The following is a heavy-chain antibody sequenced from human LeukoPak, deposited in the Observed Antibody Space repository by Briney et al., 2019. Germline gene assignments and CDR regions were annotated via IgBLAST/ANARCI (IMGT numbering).Heavy chain of an antibody. J-gene: IGHJ3*01. CDR2: TKQDASEK. CDR3: ACSGRGPFDA. V-gene: IGHV3-7*01. CDR1: GFTFSSNA. D-gene: IGHD6-19*01. Sequence: QAGRSLRLSCAASGFTFSSNAMHWVRQAPGKGLEWVATTKQDASEKYYVDSVKGRFTISRDNVKNSLFFQMNSLRAEDTAVYYCACSGRGPFDAWGQGTMVTVSS.